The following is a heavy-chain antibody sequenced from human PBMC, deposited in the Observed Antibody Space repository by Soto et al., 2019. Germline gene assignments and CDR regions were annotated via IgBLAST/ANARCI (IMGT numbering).Heavy chain of an antibody. CDR2: IWYDGSNK. V-gene: IGHV3-33*01. CDR3: AREEGMAHYYYDGMDV. D-gene: IGHD3-10*01. CDR1: GFTFSSYG. Sequence: QVQLVESGGGVVQPGRSLRLSCAASGFTFSSYGMHWVRQAPGKGLEWVAVIWYDGSNKYYADSVKGRFTISSDNSKNTLYLQMNSLRAEDTAVYYCAREEGMAHYYYDGMDVWGQGTTVTVSS. J-gene: IGHJ6*02.